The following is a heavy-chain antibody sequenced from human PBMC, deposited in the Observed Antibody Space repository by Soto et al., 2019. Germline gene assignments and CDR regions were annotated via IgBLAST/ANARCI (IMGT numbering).Heavy chain of an antibody. CDR1: GFTFSSYS. D-gene: IGHD3-22*01. Sequence: PVGSLRLSCEASGFTFSSYSMNWVHQAPGKGLEWVSSITGTGSQIYYAESVKGRFTVSRDNAKNSLFLQMNSLRAEDTAVYYCARDDYYDMSGYQSDNAFNIWGQGTMVTVSS. CDR3: ARDDYYDMSGYQSDNAFNI. CDR2: ITGTGSQI. J-gene: IGHJ3*02. V-gene: IGHV3-21*01.